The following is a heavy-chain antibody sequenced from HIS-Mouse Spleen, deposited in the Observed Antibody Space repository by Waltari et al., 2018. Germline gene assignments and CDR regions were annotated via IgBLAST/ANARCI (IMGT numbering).Heavy chain of an antibody. J-gene: IGHJ4*02. V-gene: IGHV4-59*01. CDR1: GGSISSYY. Sequence: QLQLQESGPGLVKPSETLSLTRPGSGGSISSYYWSWIRQPPGKGLEWIGYIYYSGSTNYTPSLKSRVTISVDTSKNPFSLKLSSVTAADTAVYYCARGARYSGSYTYYFDYWGQGTLVTVSS. D-gene: IGHD1-26*01. CDR2: IYYSGST. CDR3: ARGARYSGSYTYYFDY.